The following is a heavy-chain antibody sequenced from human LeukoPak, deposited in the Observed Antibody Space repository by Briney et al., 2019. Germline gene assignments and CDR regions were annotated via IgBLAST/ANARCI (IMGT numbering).Heavy chain of an antibody. D-gene: IGHD3-22*01. V-gene: IGHV4-34*03. CDR1: DGSFSGSY. CDR2: INHSGSA. CDR3: SGSGYYLRRFQH. Sequence: SETLSLTCAVYDGSFSGSYCTWIRQPPGKGLEWIGEINHSGSANYNPSLKSRVTISVDKSKNQFSLKLSSVTAADTAVYYCSGSGYYLRRFQHWGQGTLVTVSS. J-gene: IGHJ1*01.